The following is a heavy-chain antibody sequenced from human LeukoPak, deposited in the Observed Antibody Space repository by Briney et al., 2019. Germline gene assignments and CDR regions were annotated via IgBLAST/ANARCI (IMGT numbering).Heavy chain of an antibody. J-gene: IGHJ4*02. V-gene: IGHV3-30*18. CDR2: ISYDGSNK. D-gene: IGHD6-19*01. CDR1: GFTFSSYG. CDR3: AKDSSSSGWASTTDY. Sequence: PGGSLRLSCAASGFTFSSYGMHWVRQAPGKGLEWVAVISYDGSNKYYADSVKGRFTISRDNSKNTLYLQMDSLRAEDTAVYYCAKDSSSSGWASTTDYWGQGTLVTVSS.